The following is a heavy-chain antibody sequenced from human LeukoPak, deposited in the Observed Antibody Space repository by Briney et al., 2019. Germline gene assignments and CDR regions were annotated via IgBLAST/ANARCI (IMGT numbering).Heavy chain of an antibody. CDR2: INPNSGGT. CDR1: GYTFTGYY. Sequence: GASVKVSCKASGYTFTGYYMHWVRQAPGQGLEWMGWINPNSGGTNYAQKVQDRVTMTTDTSTSTAYMELKSLTSDDTAVYYCARDSADCSGGGCYSAEYFQHWGQGTLVTVSS. V-gene: IGHV1-2*02. J-gene: IGHJ1*01. CDR3: ARDSADCSGGGCYSAEYFQH. D-gene: IGHD2-15*01.